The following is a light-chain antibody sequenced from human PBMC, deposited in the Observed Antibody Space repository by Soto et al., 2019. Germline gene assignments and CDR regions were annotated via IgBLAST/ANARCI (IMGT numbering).Light chain of an antibody. CDR3: QQSYSSPIT. CDR2: AAS. V-gene: IGKV1-39*01. CDR1: QSISSC. J-gene: IGKJ5*01. Sequence: DIQMTQSPSSRSAAVGDRVTITFRASQSISSCLNWYQQKSGQAPQLVIYAASNLQSGVPSRFSGSGSGTDFTLTISSLLPEDFKTYYCQQSYSSPITFGQGTRLEIK.